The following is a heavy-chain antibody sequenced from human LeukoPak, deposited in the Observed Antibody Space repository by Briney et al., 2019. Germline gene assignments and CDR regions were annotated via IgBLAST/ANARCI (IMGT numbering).Heavy chain of an antibody. CDR1: GFTFSNAW. V-gene: IGHV3-15*01. D-gene: IGHD3-22*01. CDR3: TTDRTMKGY. Sequence: GGSLRLSCAASGFTFSNAWMAWVRQAPGKGLEWVGRIRSKNDGGTIGYAAPVKDRFTISRDDSKNMLYLQMNSLEIEDTAVYFCTTDRTMKGYWGQGTLVTVSS. J-gene: IGHJ4*02. CDR2: IRSKNDGGTI.